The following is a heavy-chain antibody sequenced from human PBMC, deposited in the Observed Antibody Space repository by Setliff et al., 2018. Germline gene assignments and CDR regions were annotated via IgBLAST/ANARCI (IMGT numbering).Heavy chain of an antibody. CDR3: VRGGSSVWAWYFDL. Sequence: TSETLSLTCSVYGESFSNNYWSWIRQPPGKGLEWIGESNHSGNTTNHPSLKSRLTMSVDTSKNQFSLKLTSVTAADTAVYYCVRGGSSVWAWYFDLWGRGTLVTVSS. CDR2: SNHSGNT. J-gene: IGHJ2*01. CDR1: GESFSNNY. D-gene: IGHD3-10*01. V-gene: IGHV4-34*01.